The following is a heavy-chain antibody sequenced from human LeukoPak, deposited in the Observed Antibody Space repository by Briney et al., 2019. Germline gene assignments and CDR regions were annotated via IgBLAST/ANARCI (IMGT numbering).Heavy chain of an antibody. J-gene: IGHJ4*02. V-gene: IGHV3-33*01. CDR2: IWHDGSNK. Sequence: GGSLRLSCAASGFTFSSYGMHWVRQAPGKGLEWVAVIWHDGSNKYYADSVKGRFTISRDNSKNTLYLQMNSLRAEDTAVYYCARGHNYDFWSGYELDYWGQGTLVTVSS. D-gene: IGHD3-3*01. CDR1: GFTFSSYG. CDR3: ARGHNYDFWSGYELDY.